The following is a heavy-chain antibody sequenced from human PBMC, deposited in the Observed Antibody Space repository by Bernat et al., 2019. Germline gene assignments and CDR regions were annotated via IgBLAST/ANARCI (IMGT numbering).Heavy chain of an antibody. CDR3: ASEGYSSYDPFDY. CDR2: IYYSGST. Sequence: QLQLQESGPGLVKPSETLSLTCTVSGGSISSSSYYWGWIRQPPGKGLEWIGSIYYSGSTYYNPSLKSRVTISVDTSKNQFSLKLSSVTAADTAVYYCASEGYSSYDPFDYWGQGTLVTVSS. V-gene: IGHV4-39*01. CDR1: GGSISSSSYY. D-gene: IGHD5-12*01. J-gene: IGHJ4*02.